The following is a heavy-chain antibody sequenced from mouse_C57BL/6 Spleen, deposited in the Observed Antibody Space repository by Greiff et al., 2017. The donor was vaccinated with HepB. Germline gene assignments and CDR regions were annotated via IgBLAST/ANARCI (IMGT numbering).Heavy chain of an antibody. Sequence: VQLQQSGAELVRPGASVKLSCTASGFNIKDDYMHWVKQRPEQGLEWIGWIDPENGDTEYASKFQGKATITADTSSNTAYLQLSSLTSEDTAVYYCTGIYYDYDEGGDYWGQGTTLTVSS. CDR3: TGIYYDYDEGGDY. J-gene: IGHJ2*01. D-gene: IGHD2-4*01. CDR1: GFNIKDDY. V-gene: IGHV14-4*01. CDR2: IDPENGDT.